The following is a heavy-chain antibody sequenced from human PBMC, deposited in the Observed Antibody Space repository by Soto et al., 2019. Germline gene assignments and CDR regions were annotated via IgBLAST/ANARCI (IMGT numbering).Heavy chain of an antibody. V-gene: IGHV1-69*06. CDR3: ARGERERWLNY. J-gene: IGHJ4*02. Sequence: VASVKVSCKASGGTFSSYAISWVRQAPGQGLEWMGGIIPIFGTANYAQRFQGRVTITADKSTSTAYMELSSLRPEDTAVYYCARGERERWLNYWGQGTLVTVPQ. CDR1: GGTFSSYA. CDR2: IIPIFGTA. D-gene: IGHD5-12*01.